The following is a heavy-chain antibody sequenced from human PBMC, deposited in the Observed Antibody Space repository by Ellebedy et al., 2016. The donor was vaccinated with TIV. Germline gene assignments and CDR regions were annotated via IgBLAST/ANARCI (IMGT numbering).Heavy chain of an antibody. Sequence: GESLKTSXAAPRFTFSIFGLHWVRQAPGKGLEWVAIISSDGTNKYYADSVRGRFTISRDNSKNTLYLQMDSLRPEDTAIYYCAKDESGGDLPRPFDHWGQGTLVTVSS. J-gene: IGHJ4*02. CDR2: ISSDGTNK. V-gene: IGHV3-30*18. CDR1: RFTFSIFG. D-gene: IGHD5-12*01. CDR3: AKDESGGDLPRPFDH.